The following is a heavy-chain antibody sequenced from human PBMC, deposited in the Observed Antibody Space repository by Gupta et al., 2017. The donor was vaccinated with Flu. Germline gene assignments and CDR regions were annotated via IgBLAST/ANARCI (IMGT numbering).Heavy chain of an antibody. D-gene: IGHD2-21*02. CDR2: INHSGST. CDR3: ARGYPATCGGDCYSFDY. Sequence: QVQLQQWGAGLLKPSETLSLTCAVYGGSLRGYYLRWIRQPPGKGLEWIGEINHSGSTNYNPSLKSRVTISVDTSKNQFSLKLSSVTAADTAVYYCARGYPATCGGDCYSFDYWGQGTLVTVSS. V-gene: IGHV4-34*01. J-gene: IGHJ4*02. CDR1: GGSLRGYY.